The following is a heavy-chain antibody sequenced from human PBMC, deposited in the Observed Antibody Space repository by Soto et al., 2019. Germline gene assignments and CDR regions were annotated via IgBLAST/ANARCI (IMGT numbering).Heavy chain of an antibody. V-gene: IGHV4-30-2*01. Sequence: QLQLQETGSGLVRPSETLSLTCAVSGDSINRGDYSWNWIRQPPGKGLEWIGNIYQSGTTSYNPSLKSRLTISIDRSENQFSLRLTSVTAADSAVYYCARLSPTPYYGMDVWGQGTTVTVSS. CDR2: IYQSGTT. D-gene: IGHD1-1*01. J-gene: IGHJ6*02. CDR1: GDSINRGDYS. CDR3: ARLSPTPYYGMDV.